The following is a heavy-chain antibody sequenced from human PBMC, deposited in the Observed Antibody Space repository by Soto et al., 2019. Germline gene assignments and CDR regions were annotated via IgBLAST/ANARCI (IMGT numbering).Heavy chain of an antibody. V-gene: IGHV3-23*01. CDR3: AKVPYNSWTYFYFDS. CDR1: GFTFSSYV. D-gene: IGHD1-26*01. CDR2: ISGSGGNT. J-gene: IGHJ4*02. Sequence: EVQMLESGGGLVQPGGSLRLSCAASGFTFSSYVMSWVRQAPEKGLEWVSGISGSGGNTYYADSVKGRFTISRDNSENTLYLQMNSLRAEDTAVYYCAKVPYNSWTYFYFDSWGQGTLVTVSS.